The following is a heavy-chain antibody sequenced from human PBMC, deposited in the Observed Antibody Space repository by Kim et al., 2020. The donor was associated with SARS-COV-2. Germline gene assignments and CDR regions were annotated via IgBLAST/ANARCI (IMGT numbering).Heavy chain of an antibody. CDR2: ISYDGSNK. J-gene: IGHJ4*02. D-gene: IGHD4-17*01. CDR1: GFTFSSYG. V-gene: IGHV3-30*18. Sequence: GGSLRLSCAASGFTFSSYGMHWVRQAPGKGLEWVAVISYDGSNKYYADSVKGRFTISRDNSKNTLYLQMNSLRAEDTAVYYCAKARGDYGDHYFDYWGQGTLVTVSS. CDR3: AKARGDYGDHYFDY.